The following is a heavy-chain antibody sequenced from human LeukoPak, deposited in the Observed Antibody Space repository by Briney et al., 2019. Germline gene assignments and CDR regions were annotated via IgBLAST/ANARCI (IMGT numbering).Heavy chain of an antibody. CDR3: ARAGGVKTAALDLDY. CDR1: GGSISSYY. V-gene: IGHV4-59*01. Sequence: SETLSLTCTVSGGSISSYYWSWLGQPPGKGREGIGNIYYSGSANHNPSLKSRVTISRDTSKNQFSLKLTSVTTADTAVYYCARAGGVKTAALDLDYWGQGTLVTVSS. CDR2: IYYSGSA. J-gene: IGHJ4*02. D-gene: IGHD6-25*01.